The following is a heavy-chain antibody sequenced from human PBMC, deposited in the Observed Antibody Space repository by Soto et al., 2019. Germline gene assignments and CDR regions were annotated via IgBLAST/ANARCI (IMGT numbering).Heavy chain of an antibody. Sequence: SLKISWKGAGYSFTNYWIAWVRQMPGKGLEWMGIIYPGDSDTRYSPSFQGQVTISADKSISTAYLQWSSLKASDTAMYYCARHYYGSGIRYFDYWGQGSLVPVSS. V-gene: IGHV5-51*01. CDR3: ARHYYGSGIRYFDY. D-gene: IGHD3-10*01. CDR2: IYPGDSDT. J-gene: IGHJ4*02. CDR1: GYSFTNYW.